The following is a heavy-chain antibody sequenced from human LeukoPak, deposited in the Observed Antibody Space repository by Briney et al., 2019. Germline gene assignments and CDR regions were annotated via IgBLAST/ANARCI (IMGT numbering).Heavy chain of an antibody. CDR1: GFTFSSYW. D-gene: IGHD6-13*01. Sequence: GGSLRLSCAASGFTFSSYWMHWVRQVPGKGLVWVSRINVDGISTNYADSVKGRFTISRDNSKNTLYLQMNSLRAEDTAVYYCAKDRSYSHPNWFDPWGQGTLVTVSS. CDR2: INVDGIST. J-gene: IGHJ5*02. CDR3: AKDRSYSHPNWFDP. V-gene: IGHV3-74*01.